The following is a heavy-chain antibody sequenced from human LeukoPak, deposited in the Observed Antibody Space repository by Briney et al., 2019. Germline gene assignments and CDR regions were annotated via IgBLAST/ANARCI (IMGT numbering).Heavy chain of an antibody. CDR1: GFTFSNYG. D-gene: IGHD2-8*02. CDR2: ISYDTITK. J-gene: IGHJ3*02. V-gene: IGHV3-30*18. Sequence: PGGSLRLSCVASGFTFSNYGMHWVRQAPGKGLEWVAVISYDTITKYYADSVKGRVTISRDNSKNTLFLQLNSLRAEDAAVYYCAKTYMWSIDAFHIWGQGTMVTVSS. CDR3: AKTYMWSIDAFHI.